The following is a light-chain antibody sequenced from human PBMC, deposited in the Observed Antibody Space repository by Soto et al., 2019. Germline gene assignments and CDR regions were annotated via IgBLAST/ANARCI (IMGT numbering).Light chain of an antibody. Sequence: QSALTQPASVSGSPGQSITISCTGTISDIGSHNYVSWYQQHPDKAPKLLIFEVSNRPSGVSSRFSGSKSGNTASLTISGLQAEDEAHYYCSSYSTSITVRVFGGGTQLTVL. CDR1: ISDIGSHNY. V-gene: IGLV2-14*01. CDR3: SSYSTSITVRV. J-gene: IGLJ7*01. CDR2: EVS.